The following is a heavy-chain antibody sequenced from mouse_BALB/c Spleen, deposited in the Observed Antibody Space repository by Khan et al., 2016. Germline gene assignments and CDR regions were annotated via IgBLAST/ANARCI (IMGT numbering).Heavy chain of an antibody. CDR2: ILPGSDST. Sequence: QVQLQQSGAELMKPGASVEISCKATGYTFSSYWIEWVKQRPGHDLEWIGEILPGSDSTNYDEKFKGKATFTADTSSNTAYMQLSSLTSEDSDVYYCARSRLYFDCWGQGTTLTVSS. J-gene: IGHJ2*01. D-gene: IGHD3-2*02. CDR1: GYTFSSYW. V-gene: IGHV1-9*01. CDR3: ARSRLYFDC.